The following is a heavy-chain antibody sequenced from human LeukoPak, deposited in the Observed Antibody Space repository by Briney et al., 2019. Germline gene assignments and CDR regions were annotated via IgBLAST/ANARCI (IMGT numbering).Heavy chain of an antibody. J-gene: IGHJ5*02. V-gene: IGHV4-4*07. CDR3: ARDRYCSSTSCYAGVWFDP. D-gene: IGHD2-2*01. Sequence: SETLSLTCTVSGGSISSYYWSWIRQRAGKGLEWIGRIYTSGSTNYNPSLKSRVTMSVDTSKNQFSLKLSSVTAADTAVYYCARDRYCSSTSCYAGVWFDPWGQGTLVTVSS. CDR2: IYTSGST. CDR1: GGSISSYY.